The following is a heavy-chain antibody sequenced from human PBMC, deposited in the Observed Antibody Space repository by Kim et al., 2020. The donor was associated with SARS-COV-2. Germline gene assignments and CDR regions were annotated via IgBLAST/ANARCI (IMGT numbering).Heavy chain of an antibody. V-gene: IGHV4-34*01. CDR3: ARGHPTILSTITIAFYY. J-gene: IGHJ4*01. Sequence: SETLSLTCAVSGGSLTGYYWSWIRQAPGKGLEWIGQIDHSGNTKYSSFLKSRVTMSVDTVTKQLSFTLNSVTAADTAVHFCARGHPTILSTITIAFYYW. CDR2: IDHSGNT. D-gene: IGHD3-10*01. CDR1: GGSLTGYY.